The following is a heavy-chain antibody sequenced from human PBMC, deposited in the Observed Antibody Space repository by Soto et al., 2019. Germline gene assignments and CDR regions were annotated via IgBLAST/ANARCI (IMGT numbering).Heavy chain of an antibody. D-gene: IGHD3-10*01. CDR1: GDTFTSYA. V-gene: IGHV1-3*01. CDR2: ISAGSGNR. Sequence: ASVKVSCKASGDTFTSYAIHWVRQAPGQRLEWMGWISAGSGNRKFSQKFQGRVTITKDTPASTVYMELISLRSEDTAVYYCARGSEGSFSLLASYYYGMDVWGQGTTVTVSS. J-gene: IGHJ6*02. CDR3: ARGSEGSFSLLASYYYGMDV.